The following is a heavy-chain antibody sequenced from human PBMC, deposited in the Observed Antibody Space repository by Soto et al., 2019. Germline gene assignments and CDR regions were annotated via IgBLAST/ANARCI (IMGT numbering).Heavy chain of an antibody. CDR3: AREDDYNYRYFNYGLDV. CDR2: ISFDGDKT. D-gene: IGHD3-16*02. V-gene: IGHV3-30-3*01. CDR1: GFTFKNYA. J-gene: IGHJ6*02. Sequence: GESLKISCAASGFTFKNYALHWVRQAPGKGVEWVAVISFDGDKTYYADSVKGRFTISRDNFKNTLSLQMNNLRIEDAGLYFCAREDDYNYRYFNYGLDVWGQGTTVTVSS.